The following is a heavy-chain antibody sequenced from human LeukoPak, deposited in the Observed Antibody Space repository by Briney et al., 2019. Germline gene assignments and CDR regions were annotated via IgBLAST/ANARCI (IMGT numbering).Heavy chain of an antibody. CDR3: VAGDWGARDSFDL. CDR2: ISSSGSTI. V-gene: IGHV3-11*04. D-gene: IGHD2-21*02. J-gene: IGHJ3*01. CDR1: GFTFSDYY. Sequence: GGFLRLSCAASGFTFSDYYMSLIHKAPGKVLELVSYISSSGSTIYYADSVKGRFTISRDNAKSSFFLQMSSLRAEDTSVYYCVAGDWGARDSFDLWGRGTMVTVSS.